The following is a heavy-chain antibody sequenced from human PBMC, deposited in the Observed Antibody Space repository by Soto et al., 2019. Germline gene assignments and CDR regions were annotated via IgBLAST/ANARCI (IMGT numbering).Heavy chain of an antibody. CDR3: AGDGIAAAGTSWFDP. CDR1: GYTFTSHA. V-gene: IGHV1-3*05. CDR2: INAGNGNT. Sequence: QVQLVQSGAEEKKPGASVKVSCKASGYTFTSHAMHWVRQAPGQRLEWMGWINAGNGNTKYSQKFQGRVTITTDTSASTGYMELSSLRSEDTAVYSCAGDGIAAAGTSWFDPWGQGTLVTVSS. J-gene: IGHJ5*02. D-gene: IGHD6-13*01.